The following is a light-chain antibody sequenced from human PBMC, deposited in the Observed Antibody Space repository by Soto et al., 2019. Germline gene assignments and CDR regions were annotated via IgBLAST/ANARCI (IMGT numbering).Light chain of an antibody. V-gene: IGKV3-20*01. Sequence: EIVLTQPPGTLASSPGERATLSCRASQSVSSSSLGWYQQEPGQAPRLLVHSVFSRATGIPDRFTGSGSGTHFNLNISRLEPEDFAVYYCHQYGSSPWTFGQGTKVEIK. CDR2: SVF. CDR1: QSVSSSS. J-gene: IGKJ1*01. CDR3: HQYGSSPWT.